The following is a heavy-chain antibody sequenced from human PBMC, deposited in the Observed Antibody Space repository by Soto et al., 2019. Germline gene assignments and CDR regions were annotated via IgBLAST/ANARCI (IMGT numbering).Heavy chain of an antibody. CDR1: GGSISRSTYY. Sequence: SETLSLTCTVSGGSISRSTYYWGWIRQPPWKGLEWIGSIYYSGSTYYRPSLKSRVTISVDTSKNQYSLKLSSVTAADTAVYYFARQVPAAIILGWFDPWGQGXLVTVYS. CDR3: ARQVPAAIILGWFDP. CDR2: IYYSGST. V-gene: IGHV4-39*01. J-gene: IGHJ5*02. D-gene: IGHD2-2*02.